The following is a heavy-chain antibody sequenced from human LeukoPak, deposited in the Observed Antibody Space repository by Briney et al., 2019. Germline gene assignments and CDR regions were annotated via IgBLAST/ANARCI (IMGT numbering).Heavy chain of an antibody. J-gene: IGHJ4*02. CDR2: MNPNSGNT. V-gene: IGHV1-8*01. Sequence: ASVKVSRKASGYSFTSHDINWVRQATGQGLEWMGWMNPNSGNTGYAQKFRDRVTMTRNTSISTAYLELSSLGSEDTAMYYCASALKRGSAGTLIDHWGQGTLVTVSS. CDR3: ASALKRGSAGTLIDH. D-gene: IGHD6-13*01. CDR1: GYSFTSHD.